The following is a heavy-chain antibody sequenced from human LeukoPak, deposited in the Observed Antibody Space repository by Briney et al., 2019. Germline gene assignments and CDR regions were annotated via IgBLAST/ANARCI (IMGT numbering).Heavy chain of an antibody. CDR1: GFTFSSYW. J-gene: IGHJ6*02. Sequence: PGGSLRLSCAASGFTFSSYWMSWVRQAPGKGLEWVANIKQDGSEKYYVDSVKGRFTISRDNAKNSLYLQMNSLRAEDTAVYYCARLGDVGAISYYFAIDVWGQGTTVTVAS. CDR2: IKQDGSEK. D-gene: IGHD1-26*01. CDR3: ARLGDVGAISYYFAIDV. V-gene: IGHV3-7*04.